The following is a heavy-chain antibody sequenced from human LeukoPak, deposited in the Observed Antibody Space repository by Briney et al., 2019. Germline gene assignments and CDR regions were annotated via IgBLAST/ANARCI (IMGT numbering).Heavy chain of an antibody. CDR3: AKVKGSSSWLKYYFDY. CDR1: DFTFSSYA. D-gene: IGHD6-13*01. Sequence: GGSLRLSCAASDFTFSSYAMSWVRQASGKGLEWVSTISDTGGSTYYADSVKGRFTISRDNSKNTLYLQMSSLRAEDTAVYYCAKVKGSSSWLKYYFDYWGQGTLVTVSS. CDR2: ISDTGGST. V-gene: IGHV3-23*01. J-gene: IGHJ4*02.